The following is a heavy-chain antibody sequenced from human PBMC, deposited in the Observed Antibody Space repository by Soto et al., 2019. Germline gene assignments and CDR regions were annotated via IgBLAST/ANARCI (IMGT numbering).Heavy chain of an antibody. Sequence: QVQLQESGPGLVKPSQTLSLTCTVSGGSISSGGYYWSWIRQHPGKGLEWIGYIYYSGSTSYNPSLKSRVTISVDTSKNPFSRKLSSVTAADTAVYYCARGIDGYTFDYWGQGTLVTVSS. V-gene: IGHV4-31*03. D-gene: IGHD5-12*01. J-gene: IGHJ4*02. CDR1: GGSISSGGYY. CDR3: ARGIDGYTFDY. CDR2: IYYSGST.